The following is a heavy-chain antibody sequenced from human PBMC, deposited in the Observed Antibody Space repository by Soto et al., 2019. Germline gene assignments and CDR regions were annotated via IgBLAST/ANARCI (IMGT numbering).Heavy chain of an antibody. CDR2: IWFGGSIK. CDR1: GFTFSTYG. V-gene: IGHV3-33*01. D-gene: IGHD6-25*01. CDR3: ARASGPFDY. Sequence: QVQLVESGGGVVQPGRSLRVSCVASGFTFSTYGMHWVRQAPGKGLEWVAVIWFGGSIKYYADSVKGRFTISRDNSKDTLFLQMNSLRAEDTDVYYCARASGPFDYWGQGTLVTVSS. J-gene: IGHJ4*02.